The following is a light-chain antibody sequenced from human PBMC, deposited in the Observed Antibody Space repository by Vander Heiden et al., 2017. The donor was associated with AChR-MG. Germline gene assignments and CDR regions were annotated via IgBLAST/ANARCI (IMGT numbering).Light chain of an antibody. Sequence: SHELTQPPSASVSPGQTASITCFGDTLGDKYVFWYQQKSGQSPLLVIYQDTKRPSGIPERFSGSNSGNTATLTISGTQATDEADYYCQAWDRNSEEVFGGGTKLTVL. V-gene: IGLV3-1*01. CDR3: QAWDRNSEEV. CDR2: QDT. J-gene: IGLJ3*02. CDR1: TLGDKY.